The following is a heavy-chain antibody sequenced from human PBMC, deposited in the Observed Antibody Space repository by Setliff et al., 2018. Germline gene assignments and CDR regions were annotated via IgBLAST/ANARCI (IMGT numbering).Heavy chain of an antibody. Sequence: GASVKVSCKASGGTFSSYAISWVRQAPGQGLEWMGGIIPILGIANYAQKFQGRVTITRDTSASTAYMELSSLRSEDTAVYYCARESGPYSNYDYYYGMDVWGQGTTVTVSS. CDR3: ARESGPYSNYDYYYGMDV. D-gene: IGHD4-4*01. V-gene: IGHV1-69*10. CDR1: GGTFSSYA. CDR2: IIPILGIA. J-gene: IGHJ6*02.